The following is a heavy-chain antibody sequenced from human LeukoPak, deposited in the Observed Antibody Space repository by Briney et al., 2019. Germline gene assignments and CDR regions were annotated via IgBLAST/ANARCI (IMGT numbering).Heavy chain of an antibody. J-gene: IGHJ4*02. CDR2: INPNSGGP. CDR3: ARVNGNERGQDKLDY. D-gene: IGHD1-20*01. Sequence: ASVKVSCKASGYTFTGYSMHWVRQAPGQGLEWMGWINPNSGGPNYAQKFRGRVTMTRDTSISTAYMELSRLRSDDTAVYYCARVNGNERGQDKLDYWSQGTLVTVSS. CDR1: GYTFTGYS. V-gene: IGHV1-2*02.